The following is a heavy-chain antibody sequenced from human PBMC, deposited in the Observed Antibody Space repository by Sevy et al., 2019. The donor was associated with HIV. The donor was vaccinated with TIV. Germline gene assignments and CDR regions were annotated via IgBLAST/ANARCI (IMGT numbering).Heavy chain of an antibody. CDR2: ISSGSSYI. Sequence: GGSLRLSCTASGFSLGDYCVSWFRQAPGKGLEWVSSISSGSSYIFYADSVKGRFTISRDNAKNSLYLHMNSLRAEDTAVYYCARGDYYGSLYYFDYWGPGTLVTVSS. D-gene: IGHD3-10*01. CDR3: ARGDYYGSLYYFDY. CDR1: GFSLGDYC. J-gene: IGHJ4*02. V-gene: IGHV3-21*01.